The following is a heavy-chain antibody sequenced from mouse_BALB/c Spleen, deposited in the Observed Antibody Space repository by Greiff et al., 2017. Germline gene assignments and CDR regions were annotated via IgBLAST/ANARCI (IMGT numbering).Heavy chain of an antibody. CDR1: GFSLTSYG. CDR2: IWAGGST. V-gene: IGHV2-9*02. CDR3: ASTMITTRGSFAY. J-gene: IGHJ3*01. Sequence: QVQLKESGPGLVAPSQSLSITCTVSGFSLTSYGVHWVRQPPGKGLEWLGVIWAGGSTNYNSALMSRLSISKDNSKSQVFLKMNSLQTDDTAMYYCASTMITTRGSFAYWGQGTLVTVSA. D-gene: IGHD2-4*01.